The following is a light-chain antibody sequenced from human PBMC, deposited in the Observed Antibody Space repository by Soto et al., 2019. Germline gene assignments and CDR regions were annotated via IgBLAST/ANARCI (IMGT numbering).Light chain of an antibody. V-gene: IGKV3-11*01. CDR2: DAS. J-gene: IGKJ4*01. Sequence: EIVLTQSPATLSLSPGERATLSCRASQSVSSYLAWYQQKPGHAPRLLIYDASNSATGIPARFSGSGSGTVFTLTISSLEPEDFAVYYCQQRSNWLLTFGGGTKVEIK. CDR1: QSVSSY. CDR3: QQRSNWLLT.